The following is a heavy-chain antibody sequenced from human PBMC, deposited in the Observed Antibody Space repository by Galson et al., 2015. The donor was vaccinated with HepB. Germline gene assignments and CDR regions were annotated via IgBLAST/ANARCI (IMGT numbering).Heavy chain of an antibody. CDR2: VYPGDSNI. Sequence: QSGAEVKKPGDSLKISCKASGYSFTNKWIAWVRQMPGKGLEWMGIVYPGDSNIRYSPSFDGQVTISADKSISTAYLQWSSLKASDTAMYYCARRFGSDISGHHYYFDYWGQGTQVTVSS. CDR1: GYSFTNKW. CDR3: ARRFGSDISGHHYYFDY. D-gene: IGHD3-22*01. J-gene: IGHJ4*02. V-gene: IGHV5-51*01.